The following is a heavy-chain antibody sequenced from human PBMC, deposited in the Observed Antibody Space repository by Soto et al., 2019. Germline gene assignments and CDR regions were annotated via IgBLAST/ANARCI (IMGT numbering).Heavy chain of an antibody. D-gene: IGHD5-12*01. CDR1: GYSFSSYW. CDR2: LDPTDSYT. CDR3: VRDGGRGYDGNYGDYSFDH. Sequence: EAQLEQPGAEVKKPGESLRISCKGSGYSFSSYWISWVRQMPGKGLEWMGRLDPTDSYTNYSPSFHGHVTISADKSTSTAYLQGSSLEASDTAMYYCVRDGGRGYDGNYGDYSFDHWGQGTLLTVSS. V-gene: IGHV5-10-1*03. J-gene: IGHJ4*02.